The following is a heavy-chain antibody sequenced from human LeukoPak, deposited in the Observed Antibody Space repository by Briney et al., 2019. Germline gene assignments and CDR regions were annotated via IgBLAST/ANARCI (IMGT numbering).Heavy chain of an antibody. V-gene: IGHV1-69*01. CDR2: IIPIFGTA. CDR1: GGTFSSYA. D-gene: IGHD2-2*01. CDR3: ARDPENCSSTSCYVHFQH. J-gene: IGHJ1*01. Sequence: SVKVSCKASGGTFSSYAISWVRQAPGQGLEWMGGIIPIFGTANYAQKFQGRVTITADEATSTAYMELSSLRSEDTAVYYCARDPENCSSTSCYVHFQHWGQGTLVTVSS.